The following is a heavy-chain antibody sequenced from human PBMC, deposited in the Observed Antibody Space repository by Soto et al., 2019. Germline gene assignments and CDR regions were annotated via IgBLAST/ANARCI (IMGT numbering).Heavy chain of an antibody. J-gene: IGHJ4*02. D-gene: IGHD6-19*01. Sequence: SDTRCLACTGSGGSISSSIYDCGWIRQPPGKGLEWIGSIYYSGSTYYNPSLKSRVTISVDTSKNQFSLKLSSVTAADTAVYYCARQRAVAGIGLRYFDYWGQRTLVTVSS. CDR3: ARQRAVAGIGLRYFDY. CDR2: IYYSGST. CDR1: GGSISSSIYD. V-gene: IGHV4-39*01.